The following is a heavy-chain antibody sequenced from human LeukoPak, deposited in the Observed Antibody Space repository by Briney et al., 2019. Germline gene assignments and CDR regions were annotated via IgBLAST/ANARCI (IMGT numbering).Heavy chain of an antibody. V-gene: IGHV3-23*01. J-gene: IGHJ4*02. CDR2: ISGYGGST. CDR3: AKDPLDFWSGYSG. D-gene: IGHD3-3*01. CDR1: GFTFRSYS. Sequence: GGSLRLSCAASGFTFRSYSMSWVRQAPGKGLELVSAISGYGGSTYYADSVKGRFTISRDNSRNTLYLQMNSLRAEDTAVYYCAKDPLDFWSGYSGWGQGTLVTVSA.